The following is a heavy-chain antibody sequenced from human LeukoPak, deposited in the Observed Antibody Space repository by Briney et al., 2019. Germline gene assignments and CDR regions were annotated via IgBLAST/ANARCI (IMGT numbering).Heavy chain of an antibody. Sequence: GGSLRLSCAASGFTFSTYVMHWARQAPGKGLEWVAVISLDGSHKYYADSVKGRFTISRDNSKNTLYLQINSLRPEDTAVYYCAKNPAGQQYFVDVWGKGTTVTVSS. D-gene: IGHD6-13*01. V-gene: IGHV3-30*18. J-gene: IGHJ6*03. CDR1: GFTFSTYV. CDR3: AKNPAGQQYFVDV. CDR2: ISLDGSHK.